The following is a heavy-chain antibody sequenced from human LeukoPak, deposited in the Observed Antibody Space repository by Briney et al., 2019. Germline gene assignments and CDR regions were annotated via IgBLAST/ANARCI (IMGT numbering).Heavy chain of an antibody. V-gene: IGHV4-59*12. Sequence: PSETLSLTCTVSGGSISSYYWSWIRQPPGKGLEWIGYIYHSGSTNYNPSLKSRVTISIDTSKNQFSLRLTSVTAADTAVYYCARAYHNWYFDLWGRGTLVTVSS. CDR1: GGSISSYY. D-gene: IGHD2-2*01. J-gene: IGHJ2*01. CDR2: IYHSGST. CDR3: ARAYHNWYFDL.